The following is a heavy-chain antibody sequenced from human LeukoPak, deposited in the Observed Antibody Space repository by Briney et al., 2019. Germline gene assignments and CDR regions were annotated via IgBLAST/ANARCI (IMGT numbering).Heavy chain of an antibody. J-gene: IGHJ4*02. CDR3: AKDGRGYSYGRYFDY. Sequence: QSGGSLRLSCAASGFTFSSYGMHWVRQAPGKGLEWVAVISYDGSNKYYADSVKGRFTISRDNSKNTLYLQMNSLRAEDTAVYYCAKDGRGYSYGRYFDYWGQGTLVTVSS. CDR2: ISYDGSNK. D-gene: IGHD5-18*01. V-gene: IGHV3-30*18. CDR1: GFTFSSYG.